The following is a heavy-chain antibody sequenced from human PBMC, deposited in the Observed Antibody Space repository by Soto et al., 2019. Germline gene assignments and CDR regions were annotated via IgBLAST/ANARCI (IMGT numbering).Heavy chain of an antibody. D-gene: IGHD2-15*01. CDR2: IKSKSDGGTT. Sequence: PVGSLRLSCAASGFTSSDAWMSWVRQAPGKGLDWVGRIKSKSDGGTTEYAAPVRGRFTISRDDSKNTLYLQMNSLKTEDTAVYYCTTDLWRIAVVVGSTGYFNPWGQGTPVTVSS. V-gene: IGHV3-15*01. CDR1: GFTSSDAW. CDR3: TTDLWRIAVVVGSTGYFNP. J-gene: IGHJ5*02.